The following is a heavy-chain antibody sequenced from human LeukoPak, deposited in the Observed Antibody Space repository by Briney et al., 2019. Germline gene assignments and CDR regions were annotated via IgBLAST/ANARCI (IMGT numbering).Heavy chain of an antibody. CDR3: AKDAQRGFDYSNSLEY. CDR2: IWHDGSSK. Sequence: GGSLRLSCAASGFIFSHYGMHWVRQAPGKGLEWVAVIWHDGSSKYYADSVKGRFTISRDNSENTVYLQMNSLRAEDTAVYYCAKDAQRGFDYSNSLEYWGQGDLITVSS. V-gene: IGHV3-33*06. J-gene: IGHJ4*02. CDR1: GFIFSHYG. D-gene: IGHD4-11*01.